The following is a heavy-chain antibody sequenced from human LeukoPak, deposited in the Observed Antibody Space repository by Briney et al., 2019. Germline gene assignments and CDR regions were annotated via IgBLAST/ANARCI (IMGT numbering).Heavy chain of an antibody. CDR3: ARDRMVRGVWGFYNWFDP. CDR1: GFTFSSYS. J-gene: IGHJ5*02. V-gene: IGHV3-48*01. CDR2: ISSSCSTI. Sequence: PGGSLRLSCAASGFTFSSYSMNWVRQAPGKGLEWVSYISSSCSTIYYADSVKGRFTISRDNAKNSLYLEMNSLRAEDTAVYYCARDRMVRGVWGFYNWFDPWGQGTLVTVSS. D-gene: IGHD3-10*01.